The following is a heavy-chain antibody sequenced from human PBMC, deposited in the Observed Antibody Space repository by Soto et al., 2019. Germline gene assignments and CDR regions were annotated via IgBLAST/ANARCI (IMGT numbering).Heavy chain of an antibody. D-gene: IGHD2-21*02. CDR3: AKPVVTRGGVEALHFDF. CDR1: GFTFSSYD. CDR2: ISYDRSDK. Sequence: QVQLVESGGGVVQPGRSLRLSCAASGFTFSSYDMHWVRQAPGKGLEWVAVISYDRSDKYYADSVKGRFTISRDNSKNTLYLQMNSLRAEDTAVYYCAKPVVTRGGVEALHFDFWGQGTLVTVSS. J-gene: IGHJ4*02. V-gene: IGHV3-30*18.